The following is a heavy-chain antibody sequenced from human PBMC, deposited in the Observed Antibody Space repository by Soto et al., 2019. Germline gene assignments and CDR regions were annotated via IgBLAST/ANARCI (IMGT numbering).Heavy chain of an antibody. CDR3: VRHGEYSSRWYFDY. Sequence: TLSLTCTVSGGSISSGGYYWSWIRQHPGKGLEWIGYIYYSGSTYYNPSLKSRVTISVDTSKNQFSLKLSSVTAADTAVYYCVRHGEYSSRWYFDYWGQGTLVTVSS. J-gene: IGHJ4*02. D-gene: IGHD6-13*01. CDR1: GGSISSGGYY. CDR2: IYYSGST. V-gene: IGHV4-31*03.